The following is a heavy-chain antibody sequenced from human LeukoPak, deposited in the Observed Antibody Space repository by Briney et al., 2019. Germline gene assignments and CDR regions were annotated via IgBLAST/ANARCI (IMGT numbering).Heavy chain of an antibody. V-gene: IGHV3-21*01. Sequence: GGSLRLSCAASGFTFSSYSMNWVRQAPGKGLEWVSSISSSSSYIYYAGSVKGRFTISRDNAKNSLYLQMNSLRAEDTAVYYCARGETTADFDYWGQGTLVTVSS. J-gene: IGHJ4*02. CDR2: ISSSSSYI. D-gene: IGHD4-17*01. CDR3: ARGETTADFDY. CDR1: GFTFSSYS.